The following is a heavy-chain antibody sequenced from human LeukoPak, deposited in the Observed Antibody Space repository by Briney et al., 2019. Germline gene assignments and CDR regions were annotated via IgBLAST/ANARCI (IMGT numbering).Heavy chain of an antibody. D-gene: IGHD2-2*01. CDR2: ISSSSSYI. J-gene: IGHJ4*02. Sequence: GGSLRLSCAASGFVFSSYSMTWVRLAPGKGLEWVSSISSSSSYIHYADSLKGRFTISRDNAETSLYLQMNSLRAEDTAVYYCARGGLYQPLLDAPDYWGQGTLVTVSS. CDR1: GFVFSSYS. V-gene: IGHV3-21*01. CDR3: ARGGLYQPLLDAPDY.